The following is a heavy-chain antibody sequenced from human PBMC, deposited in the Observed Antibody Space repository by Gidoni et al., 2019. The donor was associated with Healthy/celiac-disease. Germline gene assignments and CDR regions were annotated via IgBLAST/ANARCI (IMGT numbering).Heavy chain of an antibody. CDR2: IYYSGST. V-gene: IGHV4-39*01. CDR1: GGSISSSSYY. D-gene: IGHD3-3*01. Sequence: QLQLQESGPGLVKPSETLSLPCTVSGGSISSSSYYWGWIRQHPGKGLEWIGSIYYSGSTYYNPSLKSRVTISVDTSKNQFSLKLSSVTAADTAVYYCARQDGAIYYYYYMDVWGKGTTVTVSS. CDR3: ARQDGAIYYYYYMDV. J-gene: IGHJ6*03.